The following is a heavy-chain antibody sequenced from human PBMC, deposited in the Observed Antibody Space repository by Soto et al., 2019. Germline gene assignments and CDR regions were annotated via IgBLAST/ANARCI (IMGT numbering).Heavy chain of an antibody. V-gene: IGHV3-23*01. Sequence: EVQVLESGGGLVQAGGSLRLSCAVSGFTLTSSAMSWVRQAPGKGLEWVSAISGSGTSTYYADSVKGRFTISGDNAKNTVYLQMNSLRAEDTAVYYCAKGPTIFGVVITFEYYYGMDVWGQGTTVTVSS. D-gene: IGHD3-3*01. J-gene: IGHJ6*02. CDR1: GFTLTSSA. CDR2: ISGSGTST. CDR3: AKGPTIFGVVITFEYYYGMDV.